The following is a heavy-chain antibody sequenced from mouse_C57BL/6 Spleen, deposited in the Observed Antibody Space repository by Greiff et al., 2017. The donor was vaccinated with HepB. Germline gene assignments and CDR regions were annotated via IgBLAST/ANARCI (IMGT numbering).Heavy chain of an antibody. V-gene: IGHV1-82*01. CDR3: ARNYGSRYGYAMDY. CDR1: GYAFSSSW. CDR2: IYPGDGDT. J-gene: IGHJ4*01. D-gene: IGHD1-1*01. Sequence: QVQLKESGPELVKPGASVKISCKASGYAFSSSWMNWVKQRPGKGLEWIGRIYPGDGDTNYNGKFKGKATLTADKSFSTAYMQLSSLTSEDSAVYFCARNYGSRYGYAMDYWGQGTSVTVSS.